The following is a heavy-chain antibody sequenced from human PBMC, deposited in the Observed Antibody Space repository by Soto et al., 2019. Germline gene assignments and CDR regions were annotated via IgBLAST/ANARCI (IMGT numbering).Heavy chain of an antibody. Sequence: GGSLRLSCAASGFTFSSYAMSWVRQAPGKGLEWVSAISGSGGTTYYADSVKGRFTISRDNSKNTVYLHMNSLRAEDTAVYYCTRDTTGPDDHWGQGTLVTVSS. J-gene: IGHJ4*02. D-gene: IGHD1-1*01. CDR3: TRDTTGPDDH. CDR1: GFTFSSYA. V-gene: IGHV3-23*01. CDR2: ISGSGGTT.